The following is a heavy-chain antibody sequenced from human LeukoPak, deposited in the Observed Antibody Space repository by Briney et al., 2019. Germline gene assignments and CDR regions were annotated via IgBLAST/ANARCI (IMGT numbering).Heavy chain of an antibody. Sequence: GGSLRLSCSGSGFPFSRYAVHWVRQAPGKGLEYVSAMSGNGGSTFYAESVRGRFTISRDNRKNTVFLQMSSLRPEDTAVYYCAVHPEFSGHGVHDYWGQGTLVTVSS. D-gene: IGHD6-19*01. CDR3: AVHPEFSGHGVHDY. CDR2: MSGNGGST. J-gene: IGHJ4*02. CDR1: GFPFSRYA. V-gene: IGHV3-64D*09.